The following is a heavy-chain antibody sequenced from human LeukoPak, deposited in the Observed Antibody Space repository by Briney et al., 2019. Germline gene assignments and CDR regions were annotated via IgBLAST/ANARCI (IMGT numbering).Heavy chain of an antibody. Sequence: SETLSLTCAVSGYSISSGYYWGWTRQSPGKGLEWIGSIYRSGSTYYNPSLKSRVTISLDTSKNQYSLKLTSVTAADTAVYYCASTTVRSGYWGQGTLVTVSS. CDR2: IYRSGST. CDR3: ASTTVRSGY. D-gene: IGHD4-17*01. J-gene: IGHJ4*02. CDR1: GYSISSGYY. V-gene: IGHV4-38-2*01.